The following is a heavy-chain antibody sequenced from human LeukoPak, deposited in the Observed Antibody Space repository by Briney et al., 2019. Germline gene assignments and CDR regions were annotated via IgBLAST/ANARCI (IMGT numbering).Heavy chain of an antibody. J-gene: IGHJ4*02. CDR1: GGSISGYY. CDR3: ARSTARDGYNFGY. Sequence: KASETLSLTCIVSGGSISGYYWNWIRQPPGKGLEWIGYFYYTGSTNYNPSLKSRVTISVDTSKTQFSLKLTSVTAADTAVYYCARSTARDGYNFGYWGQGTLVTVSS. CDR2: FYYTGST. V-gene: IGHV4-59*08. D-gene: IGHD5-24*01.